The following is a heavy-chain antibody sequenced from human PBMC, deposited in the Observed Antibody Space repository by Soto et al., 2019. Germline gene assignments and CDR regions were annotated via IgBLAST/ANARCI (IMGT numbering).Heavy chain of an antibody. D-gene: IGHD4-17*01. J-gene: IGHJ4*02. CDR3: ARGGHYGTDSRWYFDP. Sequence: ASVKVSCKASGGTFSSYAISWVRQAPGQGLEWMGGIIPIFGTANYAQKFQGRVTITADESTSTAYMELSSLRSEDTAVYYCARGGHYGTDSRWYFDPWGQGTLVTVSS. CDR1: GGTFSSYA. CDR2: IIPIFGTA. V-gene: IGHV1-69*13.